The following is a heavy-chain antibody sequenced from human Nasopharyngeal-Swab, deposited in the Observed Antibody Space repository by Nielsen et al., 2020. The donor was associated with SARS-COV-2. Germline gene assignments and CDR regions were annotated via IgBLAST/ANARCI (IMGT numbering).Heavy chain of an antibody. Sequence: SETLSLTCAVYGGSFSGYYWSWIRQPPGKGLEWIGEINHSGSTNYNPSLKSRVTISVDTSKNQFSLKLSSVTAEDTAVYYCAKDHKMDSGGGVGYMDVWGKGTTVTVSS. CDR3: AKDHKMDSGGGVGYMDV. CDR1: GGSFSGYY. V-gene: IGHV4-34*01. D-gene: IGHD3-16*01. J-gene: IGHJ6*03. CDR2: INHSGST.